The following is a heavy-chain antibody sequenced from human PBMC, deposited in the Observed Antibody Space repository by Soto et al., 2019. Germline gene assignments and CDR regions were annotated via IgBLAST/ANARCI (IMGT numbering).Heavy chain of an antibody. CDR3: ARDHANDFWSGHGSFDI. D-gene: IGHD3-3*01. V-gene: IGHV3-20*04. CDR1: GFTFDDYG. Sequence: EVQLVESGGGVVRPGGSLRLSCAASGFTFDDYGMSWVRQAPGKGLEWVSGINWNGGSTGYADSVKGRFTISRDNAKNSLYLQMNSLRAEDTALYYCARDHANDFWSGHGSFDIWGQGTMVTVSS. CDR2: INWNGGST. J-gene: IGHJ3*02.